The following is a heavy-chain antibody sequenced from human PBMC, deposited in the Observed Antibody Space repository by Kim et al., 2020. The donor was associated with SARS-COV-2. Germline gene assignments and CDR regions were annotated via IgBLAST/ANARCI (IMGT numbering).Heavy chain of an antibody. D-gene: IGHD6-19*01. J-gene: IGHJ4*02. CDR1: GGTFSSYA. CDR3: ARDRVYSSGWFDY. Sequence: SVKVSCKASGGTFSSYAISWVRQAPGQGLEWMGGIIPIFGTANYAQKFQGRVTITADESTSTAYMELSSLRSEDTAVYYCARDRVYSSGWFDYWGQGTLVTVSS. V-gene: IGHV1-69*13. CDR2: IIPIFGTA.